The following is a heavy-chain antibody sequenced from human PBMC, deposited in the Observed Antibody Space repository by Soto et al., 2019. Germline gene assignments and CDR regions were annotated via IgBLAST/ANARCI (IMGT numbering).Heavy chain of an antibody. CDR1: GFTFSSYD. CDR3: AKSVVVEIDY. CDR2: ISGYGNKK. D-gene: IGHD2-15*01. Sequence: PGGSLRLSCVASGFTFSSYDMSWVRQAPGKGLEWVSSISGYGNKKNYADSVKGRFTISRDNSKNTLYLQMNSLRAEDTAVYYCAKSVVVEIDYWGQGTLVTVSS. J-gene: IGHJ4*02. V-gene: IGHV3-23*01.